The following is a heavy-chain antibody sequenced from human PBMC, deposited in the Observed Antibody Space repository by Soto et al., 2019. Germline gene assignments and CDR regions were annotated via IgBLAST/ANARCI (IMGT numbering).Heavy chain of an antibody. J-gene: IGHJ5*02. CDR1: GGTFSSYA. Sequence: GASVKVSCKASGGTFSSYAISWVRQAPGQGLEWMGGIIPIFGTANYAQKFQGRVTITADESTSTAYMELSSLRSEDTAVYYCARDGRRCSSTSCPKRNWFDTWGQGTLVTVSS. CDR2: IIPIFGTA. V-gene: IGHV1-69*13. D-gene: IGHD2-2*01. CDR3: ARDGRRCSSTSCPKRNWFDT.